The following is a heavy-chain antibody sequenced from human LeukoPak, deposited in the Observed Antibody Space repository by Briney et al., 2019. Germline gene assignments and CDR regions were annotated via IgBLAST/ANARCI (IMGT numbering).Heavy chain of an antibody. CDR1: GYTFTSYY. CDR3: ASSRYCSSTSCQNWFDP. V-gene: IGHV1-46*01. CDR2: INPSGGST. Sequence: ASVKVSCKASGYTFTSYYMHWVRQAPGQGLEWMGIINPSGGSTSYAQKFQGRVTMTRDMSTSTVYMELSSLRSEDTAVYYCASSRYCSSTSCQNWFDPWGQGTLVTVSS. J-gene: IGHJ5*02. D-gene: IGHD2-2*01.